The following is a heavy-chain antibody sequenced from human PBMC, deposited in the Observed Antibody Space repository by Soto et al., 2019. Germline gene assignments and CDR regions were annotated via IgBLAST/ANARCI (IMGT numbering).Heavy chain of an antibody. Sequence: QVQLVQSGTEVKKPGSSVRVSCQASGDGFTTYAITWVRQAPGQGLEWMGRIMPIFGTTNYAQRFQDRVPVTADASTSTAYMEMSSLRSEVTAVDYSARARYRSGFSWFDPWGQGTLVTVSS. CDR2: IMPIFGTT. D-gene: IGHD4-4*01. CDR1: GDGFTTYA. V-gene: IGHV1-69*18. J-gene: IGHJ5*02. CDR3: ARARYRSGFSWFDP.